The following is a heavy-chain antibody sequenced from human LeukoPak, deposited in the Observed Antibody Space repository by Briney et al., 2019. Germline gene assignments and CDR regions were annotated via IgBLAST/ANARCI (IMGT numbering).Heavy chain of an antibody. D-gene: IGHD3-3*01. CDR3: ARVGYEVYYYYGMDV. CDR2: TSYDGSNK. CDR1: GFTFNRHG. Sequence: GGSLRLSCAASGFTFNRHGMHWARQAPGKGLEWVALTSYDGSNKDYADSVKGRFTISRDNSKNTLYLQMNSLRAEDTAVYYCARVGYEVYYYYGMDVCGQGTTGTVSS. V-gene: IGHV3-33*05. J-gene: IGHJ6*02.